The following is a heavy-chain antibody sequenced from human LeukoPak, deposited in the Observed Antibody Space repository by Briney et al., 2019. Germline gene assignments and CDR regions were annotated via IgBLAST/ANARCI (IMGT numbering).Heavy chain of an antibody. V-gene: IGHV1-2*02. Sequence: PSVNLSRTASVYTFTVYYMHWVRQAPAQGHEWMGWRNTNSSGTTYAQTSHGRLAITRHTSISTAYTQRSRLRSDAATADYCAGSAEYSCYYYMDVWGKGTTVTVSS. D-gene: IGHD6-25*01. CDR3: AGSAEYSCYYYMDV. CDR2: RNTNSSGT. J-gene: IGHJ6*03. CDR1: VYTFTVYY.